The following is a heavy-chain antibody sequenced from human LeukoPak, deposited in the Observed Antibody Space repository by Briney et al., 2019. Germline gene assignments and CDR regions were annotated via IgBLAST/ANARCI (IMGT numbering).Heavy chain of an antibody. CDR2: IYHSGST. Sequence: SETLSLTCTVSGYSISSGYYWGWIRQPPGKGLEWIGSIYHSGSTYYNPSLKSRVTISVDASKTQFSLKLSSVTAADTAVYYCARGGGSMAQTTDYWGQGTLVTVSS. CDR1: GYSISSGYY. J-gene: IGHJ4*02. CDR3: ARGGGSMAQTTDY. V-gene: IGHV4-38-2*02. D-gene: IGHD1-14*01.